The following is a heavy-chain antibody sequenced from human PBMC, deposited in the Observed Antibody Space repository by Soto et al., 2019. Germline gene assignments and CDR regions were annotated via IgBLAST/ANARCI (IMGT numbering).Heavy chain of an antibody. CDR2: ISAHHGNT. V-gene: IGHV1-18*01. CDR1: GYGFTTYG. CDR3: ARGRDGDD. Sequence: QVHLVQSGAEVKKPGASVQVSCKGSGYGFTTYGIPWVRQAPGQGLEWMAWISAHHGNTNYAQKLQGRVTLTRDTSTSTAYMELRSLRSDDTAVYYCARGRDGDDWGQGALVTVSS. J-gene: IGHJ4*02.